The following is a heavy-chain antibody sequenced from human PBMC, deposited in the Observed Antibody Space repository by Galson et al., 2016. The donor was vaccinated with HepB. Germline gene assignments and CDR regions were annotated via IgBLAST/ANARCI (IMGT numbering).Heavy chain of an antibody. CDR3: AREGYGGDTYYGMDV. V-gene: IGHV6-1*01. CDR2: TYYRSTWYT. CDR1: GDSVSGNNI. D-gene: IGHD4-23*01. J-gene: IGHJ6*02. Sequence: CAISGDSVSGNNIWNWIRQSPSRGLEWLGWTYYRSTWYTECPEFLKSRITINADTSKNQFSLHLNSVTPEDTAVYYCAREGYGGDTYYGMDVWGQGITVTVSS.